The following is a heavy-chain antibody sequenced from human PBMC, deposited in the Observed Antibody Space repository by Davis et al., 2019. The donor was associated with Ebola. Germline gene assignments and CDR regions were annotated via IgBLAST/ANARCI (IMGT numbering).Heavy chain of an antibody. CDR2: IDPSDSNT. Sequence: GESLKISCKASGYSFTNNWISWVCQMPGKGLEWMGRIDPSDSNTNYSPSFQGHVTMSADKSISTAYLQWSSLKASDTAMYYCARGHGWVDYWGQGTLVTVSS. V-gene: IGHV5-10-1*01. CDR3: ARGHGWVDY. J-gene: IGHJ4*02. D-gene: IGHD1-26*01. CDR1: GYSFTNNW.